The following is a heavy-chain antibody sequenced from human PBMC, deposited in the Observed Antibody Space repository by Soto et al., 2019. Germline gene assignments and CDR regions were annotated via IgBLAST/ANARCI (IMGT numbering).Heavy chain of an antibody. D-gene: IGHD3-22*01. Sequence: ASVKVSCKASGYTFTSYGISWVRQAPGQGLEWVGWISAYNGNTNYAQKLQGRVTMTTDTSTSTAYMELRSLRSDDTAVYYCARIHDYYDSSGYSELPFDYWGQGTLVTVSS. J-gene: IGHJ4*02. CDR2: ISAYNGNT. CDR3: ARIHDYYDSSGYSELPFDY. CDR1: GYTFTSYG. V-gene: IGHV1-18*01.